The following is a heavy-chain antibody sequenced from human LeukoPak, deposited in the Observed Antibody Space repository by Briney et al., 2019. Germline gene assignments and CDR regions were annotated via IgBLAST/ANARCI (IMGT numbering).Heavy chain of an antibody. D-gene: IGHD2-21*02. CDR1: GGSFSGYY. CDR2: INHSGST. CDR3: ARASFGVICGGGCPFDY. V-gene: IGHV4-34*01. Sequence: PSETLSLTCAVYGGSFSGYYWSWIRQPPGKGLEWIGEINHSGSTNYNPSLKSRVTISVDTSKNQFSLKLSSVTAADTAVYYCARASFGVICGGGCPFDYWGQGTLVTVSS. J-gene: IGHJ4*02.